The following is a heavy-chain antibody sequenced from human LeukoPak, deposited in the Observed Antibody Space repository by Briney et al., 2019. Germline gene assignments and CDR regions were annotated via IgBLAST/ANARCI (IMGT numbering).Heavy chain of an antibody. V-gene: IGHV1-69*06. CDR2: IIPMFGTT. CDR1: GGPFISFA. J-gene: IGHJ4*02. Sequence: SVKVSCKASGGPFISFALSWVLHAPGQGLEWMGGIIPMFGTTNYAQKFQGRITITADKSTSTVYMELSGLTSEDTAIYYCARSEEGFLEFLCGDSWGQGTLVTVSS. CDR3: ARSEEGFLEFLCGDS. D-gene: IGHD3-3*01.